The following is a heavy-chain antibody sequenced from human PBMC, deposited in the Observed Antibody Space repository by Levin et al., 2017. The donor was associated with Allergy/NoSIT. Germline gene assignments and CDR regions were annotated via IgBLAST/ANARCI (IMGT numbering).Heavy chain of an antibody. Sequence: PGGSLRLSCAASGFTFSSYAMSWVRQAPGKGLEWVSAISGSGGSTYYADSVKGRFTISRDNSKNTLYLQMNSLRAEDTAVYYCAKGKGYGDYVTRGFQHWGQGTLVTVSS. CDR2: ISGSGGST. D-gene: IGHD4-17*01. CDR1: GFTFSSYA. V-gene: IGHV3-23*01. CDR3: AKGKGYGDYVTRGFQH. J-gene: IGHJ1*01.